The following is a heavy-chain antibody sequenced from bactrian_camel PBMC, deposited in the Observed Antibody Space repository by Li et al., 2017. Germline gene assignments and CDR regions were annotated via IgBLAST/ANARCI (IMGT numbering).Heavy chain of an antibody. J-gene: IGHJ4*01. V-gene: IGHV3S53*01. CDR3: AACRDRRYTNDRLVYTY. CDR2: VSSDGAP. CDR1: GYDITTCE. D-gene: IGHD1*01. Sequence: HVQLVESGGGSVQAGGSLKLSCTSSGYDITTCEKGWFRQAPGEEHELVSIVSSDGAPTYADSVKGRFSISRDNDKGTTFLQMHNLQTEDTAVYYCAACRDRRYTNDRLVYTYWGQGTQVTVS.